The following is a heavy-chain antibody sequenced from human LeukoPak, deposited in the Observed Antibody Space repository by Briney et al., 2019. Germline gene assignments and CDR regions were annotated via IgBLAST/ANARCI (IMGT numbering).Heavy chain of an antibody. CDR3: ARLIGDYYDNSRSSYWHGHLDY. CDR2: IDPSGGGT. J-gene: IGHJ4*02. D-gene: IGHD3-22*01. Sequence: ASVKVSCTASGYTFTRNYINWLRQAPGQGLEWTGMIDPSGGGTAYVQKFQDRVTMTSDTSTSTVYMELNSLRSEDTAVYYCARLIGDYYDNSRSSYWHGHLDYWGQGALVTVSS. V-gene: IGHV1-46*01. CDR1: GYTFTRNY.